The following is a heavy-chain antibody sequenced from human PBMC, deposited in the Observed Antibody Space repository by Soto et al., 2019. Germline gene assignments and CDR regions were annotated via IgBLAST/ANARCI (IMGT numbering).Heavy chain of an antibody. J-gene: IGHJ6*02. V-gene: IGHV3-11*05. CDR3: ARVRALDADGMDV. D-gene: IGHD5-18*01. CDR1: GFTFSDYY. Sequence: QVPLVESGGGLVKPGGSLRLSCAASGFTFSDYYMIWIRQAPGKGLKWVSYISSSSSYTTYADSVKGRVTISRDNAKSSLYLQMNSLRADDTAVYYCARVRALDADGMDVWGQGTTVTVAS. CDR2: ISSSSSYT.